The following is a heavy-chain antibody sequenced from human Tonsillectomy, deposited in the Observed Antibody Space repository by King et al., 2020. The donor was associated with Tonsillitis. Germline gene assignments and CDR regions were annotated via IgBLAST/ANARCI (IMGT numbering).Heavy chain of an antibody. V-gene: IGHV3-30*18. CDR1: GFTFSSYG. CDR2: ISYDGSNK. CDR3: AKGDYYDSSGSYYYYGMDG. J-gene: IGHJ6*02. Sequence: VQLVESGGGVVQPGRSLRLSCAASGFTFSSYGMHWVRQAPGKGLEWVAVISYDGSNKYYADSVKGRFTISRDNSKNTLYLQMNSLRAEDTAVYYCAKGDYYDSSGSYYYYGMDGWGQGTTVTVSS. D-gene: IGHD3-22*01.